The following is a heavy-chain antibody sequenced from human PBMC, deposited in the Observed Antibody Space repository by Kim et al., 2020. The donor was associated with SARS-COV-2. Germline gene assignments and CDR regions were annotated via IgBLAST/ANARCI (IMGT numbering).Heavy chain of an antibody. V-gene: IGHV3-9*01. CDR2: ISWNSGSI. Sequence: GGSLRLSCAASGFTFGDYAMHWVRQAPGKGLEWVSGISWNSGSIGYADSVKGRFTISRDNAKNSLYLQMNSLRAEDTALYYCAKDMPSEDIVVVPAGSFDYWGQGTLVTVSS. CDR1: GFTFGDYA. J-gene: IGHJ4*02. CDR3: AKDMPSEDIVVVPAGSFDY. D-gene: IGHD2-2*01.